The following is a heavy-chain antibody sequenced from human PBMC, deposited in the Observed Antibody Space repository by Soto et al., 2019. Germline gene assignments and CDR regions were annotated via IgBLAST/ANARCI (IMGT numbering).Heavy chain of an antibody. J-gene: IGHJ4*02. Sequence: SETLSLTCTVSGGSISSGDYYWSWIRQPPGKGLEWIGYIYYSGSTYYNPSLKSRVTISVDTSKNQFSLKLSSVTAADTAVYYCARGVPLDGSYSGDYWGQGTLVTVSS. CDR1: GGSISSGDYY. CDR3: ARGVPLDGSYSGDY. CDR2: IYYSGST. V-gene: IGHV4-30-4*01. D-gene: IGHD1-26*01.